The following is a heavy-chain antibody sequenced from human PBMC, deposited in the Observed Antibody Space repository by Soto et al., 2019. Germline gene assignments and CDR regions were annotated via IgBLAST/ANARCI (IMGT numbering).Heavy chain of an antibody. CDR1: GFTFSNYG. CDR3: ARGYCSGGSCYRNYYCYGMDV. J-gene: IGHJ6*02. V-gene: IGHV3-33*01. Sequence: GGSLRLSCVASGFTFSNYGMHWVRQAPGKGLEWGAVIWYDGSNKYYADSVKGRFTISRDNSKNTLYLQMNSLRVEDTAVYFCARGYCSGGSCYRNYYCYGMDVWGQGTTVTVSS. CDR2: IWYDGSNK. D-gene: IGHD2-15*01.